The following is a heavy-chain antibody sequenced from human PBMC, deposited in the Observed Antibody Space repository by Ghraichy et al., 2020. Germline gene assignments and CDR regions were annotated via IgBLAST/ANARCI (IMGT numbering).Heavy chain of an antibody. CDR3: ARDPAYGALDF. J-gene: IGHJ4*02. Sequence: LSLTCEASGFTFSSSYMSWVRQAPGKGLEWVAIISPDGSAQSYVDSVKGRFTISRDNAKNSLSLQMNNLRAEDAALYFCARDPAYGALDFWGQGTLVTVSS. CDR1: GFTFSSSY. CDR2: ISPDGSAQ. D-gene: IGHD4-17*01. V-gene: IGHV3-7*03.